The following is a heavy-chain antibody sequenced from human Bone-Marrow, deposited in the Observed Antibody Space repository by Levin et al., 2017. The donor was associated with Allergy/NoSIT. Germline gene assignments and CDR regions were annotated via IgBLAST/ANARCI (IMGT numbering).Heavy chain of an antibody. CDR2: ISGSGGST. Sequence: GGSLRLSCAASGFTFSSYAMSWVRQAPGKGLEWVSAISGSGGSTYYADSVKGRFTISRDNSKNTLYLQMNSLRAEDTAVYYCAKPPYSSSSWIRGYFDYWGQGTLVTVSS. D-gene: IGHD6-6*01. V-gene: IGHV3-23*01. J-gene: IGHJ4*02. CDR1: GFTFSSYA. CDR3: AKPPYSSSSWIRGYFDY.